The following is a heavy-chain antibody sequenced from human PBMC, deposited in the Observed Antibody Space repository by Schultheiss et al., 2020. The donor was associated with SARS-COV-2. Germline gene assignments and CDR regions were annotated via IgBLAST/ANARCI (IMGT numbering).Heavy chain of an antibody. CDR3: ARGKYYDSSGYLDWFDP. J-gene: IGHJ5*02. V-gene: IGHV1-18*01. D-gene: IGHD3-22*01. CDR2: INPNSGGT. CDR1: GYTFTSYG. Sequence: ASVKVSCKASGYTFTSYGISWVRQAPGQGLEWMGWINPNSGGTNYAQKFQGRVTMTRDTSTSTVYMELSSLRSEDTAVYYCARGKYYDSSGYLDWFDPWGQGTLVTVSS.